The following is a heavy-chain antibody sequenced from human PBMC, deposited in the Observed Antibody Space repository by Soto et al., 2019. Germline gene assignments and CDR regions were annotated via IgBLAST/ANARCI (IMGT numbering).Heavy chain of an antibody. V-gene: IGHV3-30-3*01. J-gene: IGHJ4*02. D-gene: IGHD6-13*01. CDR1: GFTFSSYA. CDR3: ARILGPYSSSGYFDY. CDR2: ISYDGSNK. Sequence: QVQLVESGGGVVQPGRSLRLSCAASGFTFSSYAMHWVRQAPGKGLEWVAVISYDGSNKYYADSVKGRFTISRDNSKNKLYLQMNSLRAEDTAVYYCARILGPYSSSGYFDYWGQGALVTVSS.